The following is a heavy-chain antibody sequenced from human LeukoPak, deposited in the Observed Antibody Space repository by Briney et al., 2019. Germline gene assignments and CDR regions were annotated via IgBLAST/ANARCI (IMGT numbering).Heavy chain of an antibody. CDR1: GFTFSSYA. CDR2: IKQDGSEK. J-gene: IGHJ4*02. V-gene: IGHV3-7*01. CDR3: ARDWLGYCSGGSCPLGY. D-gene: IGHD2-15*01. Sequence: GGSLRLSCAASGFTFSSYAMSWVRQAPGKGLEWVANIKQDGSEKYYVDSVKGRFTISRDNAKNSLYLQMNSLRAEDTAVYYCARDWLGYCSGGSCPLGYWGQGTLVTVSS.